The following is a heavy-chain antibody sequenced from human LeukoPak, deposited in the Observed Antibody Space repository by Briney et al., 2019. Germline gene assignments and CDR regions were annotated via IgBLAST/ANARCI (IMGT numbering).Heavy chain of an antibody. CDR2: LYSDGNT. V-gene: IGHV3-53*01. CDR3: ARDLYYVGNSPDTGH. Sequence: GGSLRLSCAASGFTFSSYAMSWVRQAPGKGLEWVSVLYSDGNTYYADSVKGRFTISRDNSKNTLYLLMNSLRAEDTAVYYCARDLYYVGNSPDTGHWGQGTLVTVSS. D-gene: IGHD2-8*01. J-gene: IGHJ4*02. CDR1: GFTFSSYA.